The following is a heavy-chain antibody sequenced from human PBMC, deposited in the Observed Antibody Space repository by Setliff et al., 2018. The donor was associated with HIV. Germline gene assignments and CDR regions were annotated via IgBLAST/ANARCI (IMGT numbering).Heavy chain of an antibody. Sequence: GESLEISCKGSGYSFATYWIGWVRQMPGKGLEWMGIIYPGDSDTRYSPSFQGQVTISADKSISTAYLQWSSLKASDTAMYYCARLGAYGNYYFDYWGQGTLVTVSS. V-gene: IGHV5-51*01. CDR2: IYPGDSDT. J-gene: IGHJ4*02. CDR1: GYSFATYW. CDR3: ARLGAYGNYYFDY. D-gene: IGHD4-17*01.